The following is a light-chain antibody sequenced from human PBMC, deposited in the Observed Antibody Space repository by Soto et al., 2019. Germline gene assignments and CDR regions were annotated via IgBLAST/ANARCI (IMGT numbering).Light chain of an antibody. CDR3: QQYDNLPLT. J-gene: IGKJ4*01. V-gene: IGKV1-33*01. CDR1: QDISNH. CDR2: DVF. Sequence: DIQMTQSPSSLSASVGDRVTITCQARQDISNHLNWYQQKPGKAPKLLIYDVFNLETGVPSRFSGSGSGTDFTFTISSLQPEDLATYYCQQYDNLPLTFGGGTKVEIK.